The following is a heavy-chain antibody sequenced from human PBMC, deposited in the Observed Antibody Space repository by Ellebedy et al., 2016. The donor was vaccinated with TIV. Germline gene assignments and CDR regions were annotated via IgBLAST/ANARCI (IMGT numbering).Heavy chain of an antibody. CDR1: GDSISVYF. CDR3: ARNPPTYNWVDS. Sequence: PGGSLRLSCTVSGDSISVYFWSWFRQPPGKGLEWIGNIYYSGDTDYNPSLKSRVTMSVDTSKNQFSLNLRSVTAADTAVYYCARNPPTYNWVDSWGQGILVTVSS. V-gene: IGHV4-59*04. CDR2: IYYSGDT. J-gene: IGHJ5*01.